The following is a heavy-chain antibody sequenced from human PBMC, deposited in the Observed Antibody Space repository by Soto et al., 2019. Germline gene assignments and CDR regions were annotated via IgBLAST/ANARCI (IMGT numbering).Heavy chain of an antibody. V-gene: IGHV3-30-3*01. Sequence: GGSLRLSCAASGFTFSSYAMHWVRQAPGKGLEWVAVISYDGSNKYYADSVKGRFTISRDNSKNTLYLQMNSLRAEDTAVYYCARDATERSYIRYNFDYWGQGTLVTVSS. CDR2: ISYDGSNK. J-gene: IGHJ4*02. D-gene: IGHD1-1*01. CDR3: ARDATERSYIRYNFDY. CDR1: GFTFSSYA.